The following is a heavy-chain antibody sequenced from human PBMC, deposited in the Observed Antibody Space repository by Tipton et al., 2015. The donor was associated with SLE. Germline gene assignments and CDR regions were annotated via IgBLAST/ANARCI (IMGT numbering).Heavy chain of an antibody. J-gene: IGHJ3*02. CDR2: ISGSGGST. D-gene: IGHD2-21*01. Sequence: LSLTCAASGFTFSSYAMSWVRQAPGKGLEWVSAISGSGGSTYYADSVKGRFTISRDNSKNTLYLQMNSLRAEDTAVYYCATKHADAFDIWGQGTMVTVSS. CDR1: GFTFSSYA. V-gene: IGHV3-23*01. CDR3: ATKHADAFDI.